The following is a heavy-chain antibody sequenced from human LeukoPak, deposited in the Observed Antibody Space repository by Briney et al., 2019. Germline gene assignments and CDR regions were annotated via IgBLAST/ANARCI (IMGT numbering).Heavy chain of an antibody. Sequence: ASVKVSCKASGYSFTSYYINWLRQATAQGLGGMGWMNPNSGNTVYTQKFQGRVTITRNTSISPPYMQQSSVRSADTAVYYCARGRYGHLDYWGQGTLVTVSS. V-gene: IGHV1-8*01. CDR2: MNPNSGNT. CDR3: ARGRYGHLDY. CDR1: GYSFTSYY. D-gene: IGHD5-18*01. J-gene: IGHJ4*02.